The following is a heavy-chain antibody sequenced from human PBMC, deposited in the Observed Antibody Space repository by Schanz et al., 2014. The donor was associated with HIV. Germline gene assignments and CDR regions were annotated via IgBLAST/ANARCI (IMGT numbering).Heavy chain of an antibody. Sequence: QEQLVESGGGVVQPGRSLRLSCVASGFNFNSYGMHWVRQAPGKGLEWVAVISNDGTKKHYADPAKGRFTISRDNSKNSLALLIKSLRAEDAAVYYCAKDRNYYESKYRGKGNYYYYYGMDVWGQGTTVTVSS. CDR2: ISNDGTKK. D-gene: IGHD3-22*01. V-gene: IGHV3-30*18. J-gene: IGHJ6*02. CDR1: GFNFNSYG. CDR3: AKDRNYYESKYRGKGNYYYYYGMDV.